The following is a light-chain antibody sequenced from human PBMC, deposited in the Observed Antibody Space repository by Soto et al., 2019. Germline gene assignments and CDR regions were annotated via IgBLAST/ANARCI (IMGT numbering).Light chain of an antibody. V-gene: IGKV3-11*01. CDR2: DAS. CDR1: QSVGTF. CDR3: QQCYNWPQWT. Sequence: EIVLTQSPATLSLSPGERATLSCRASQSVGTFFAWYQQKPGQAPRLLIYDASNRATGIPARFSGSGSGTDFTLTISSLEPEDFAVYYCQQCYNWPQWTFGQGTKVEI. J-gene: IGKJ1*01.